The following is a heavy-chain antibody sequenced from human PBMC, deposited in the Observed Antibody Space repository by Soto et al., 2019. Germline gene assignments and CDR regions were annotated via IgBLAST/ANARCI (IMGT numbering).Heavy chain of an antibody. V-gene: IGHV3-23*01. J-gene: IGHJ4*02. Sequence: EVQLLESGGGLAQPGGSLGLSCVASGFTFSNYDMNWVRQAPGKGLEWVSYISGSGEDTDYADSVKGRFTIYRDSSKNTLYPQMNSPRAEDTALYYCAKDRAVVGTRTSGGFDYWGQGTLVTVSS. D-gene: IGHD6-19*01. CDR3: AKDRAVVGTRTSGGFDY. CDR1: GFTFSNYD. CDR2: ISGSGEDT.